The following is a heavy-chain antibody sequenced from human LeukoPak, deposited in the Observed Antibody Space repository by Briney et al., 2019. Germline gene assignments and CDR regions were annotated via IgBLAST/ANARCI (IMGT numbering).Heavy chain of an antibody. Sequence: SETLSLTCTVSGGSISSSSYYWGWIRQPPGKGLEWIGSIYYSGSTYHNPSLKSRVTISVDTSKNQFSLKLSSVTAADTAVYYRARHRRDSYGVGYWGQGTLVTVSS. CDR1: GGSISSSSYY. D-gene: IGHD5-18*01. CDR3: ARHRRDSYGVGY. V-gene: IGHV4-39*01. J-gene: IGHJ4*02. CDR2: IYYSGST.